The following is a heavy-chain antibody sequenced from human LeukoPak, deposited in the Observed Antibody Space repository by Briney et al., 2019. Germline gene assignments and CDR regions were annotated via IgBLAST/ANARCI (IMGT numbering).Heavy chain of an antibody. CDR2: ISGSGGST. D-gene: IGHD2-21*01. CDR1: GFTFRSYA. J-gene: IGHJ4*02. CDR3: AKFLPTHIVVANYYFDY. Sequence: GGSLRLSCAAPGFTFRSYAMCWVRQAPGKGLEWVSAISGSGGSTYYADSVKGRFTISRDNSKNTLYLQMNSLRAEDTAVYYCAKFLPTHIVVANYYFDYWGQGTLVTVSS. V-gene: IGHV3-23*01.